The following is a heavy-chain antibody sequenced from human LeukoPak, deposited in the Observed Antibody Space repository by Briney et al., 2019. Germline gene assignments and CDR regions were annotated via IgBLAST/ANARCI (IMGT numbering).Heavy chain of an antibody. CDR2: ISAYNGNT. V-gene: IGHV1-18*01. Sequence: ASVKVSCKASGYTFTSYGISWVRQAPGQGLEWMGWISAYNGNTNYAQKLQGRVTMTTDTSTSTAYMELRSLRSDDTAVYYCAREPDRLAYCGGDCYSIPFDYWGQGTLVTVSS. J-gene: IGHJ4*02. D-gene: IGHD2-21*02. CDR3: AREPDRLAYCGGDCYSIPFDY. CDR1: GYTFTSYG.